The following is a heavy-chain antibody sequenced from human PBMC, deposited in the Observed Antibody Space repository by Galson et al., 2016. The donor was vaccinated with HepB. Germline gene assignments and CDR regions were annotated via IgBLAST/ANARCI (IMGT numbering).Heavy chain of an antibody. V-gene: IGHV3-74*03. CDR2: INGEGSST. CDR1: GFTFSKYG. J-gene: IGHJ6*02. Sequence: SLRLSCAASGFTFSKYGMFWVRQAPGKGLVWVSYINGEGSSTTYADSMRGRFTFSRDNAKNTLYLQMNSLRVEDTAMYYCVRNGGGMDVWGQGTTVIVSS. D-gene: IGHD2-8*01. CDR3: VRNGGGMDV.